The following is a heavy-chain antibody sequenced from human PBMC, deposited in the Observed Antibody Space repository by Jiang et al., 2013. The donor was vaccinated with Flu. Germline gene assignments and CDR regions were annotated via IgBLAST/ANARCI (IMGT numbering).Heavy chain of an antibody. D-gene: IGHD6-13*01. CDR3: ARLPQLNRVYFTRDYYYGMDV. Sequence: YAQKFQGRVTMTRDTSTSTVYMELSSLRSEDTAVYYCARLPQLNRVYFTRDYYYGMDVWGQGTTVTVSS. V-gene: IGHV1-46*01. J-gene: IGHJ6*02.